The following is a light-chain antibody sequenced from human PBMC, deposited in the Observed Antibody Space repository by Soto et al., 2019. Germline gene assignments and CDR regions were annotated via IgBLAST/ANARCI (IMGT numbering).Light chain of an antibody. CDR2: GAS. CDR3: QRYGSSPS. J-gene: IGKJ4*01. V-gene: IGKV3-20*01. CDR1: QSVSSSY. Sequence: EIVLTQSPGTLSLSPGERATLSCRASQSVSSSYLAWYQQKPGQTPRLLIYGASSRSTGIPDRFSGSGSWTDFMLTMFRLEPEYFAVYYCQRYGSSPSFGGGTKVDIK.